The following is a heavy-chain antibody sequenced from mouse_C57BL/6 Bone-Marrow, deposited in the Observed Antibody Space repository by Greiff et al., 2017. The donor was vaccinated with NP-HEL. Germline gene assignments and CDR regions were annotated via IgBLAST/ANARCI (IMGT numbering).Heavy chain of an antibody. CDR3: ARREGTGYYFDY. CDR2: INPGSGGT. V-gene: IGHV1-54*01. Sequence: VQLQQSGAELVRPGTSVKVSCKASGYAFTNYLIEWVKQRPGQGLEWIGVINPGSGGTNYNEKFKGKATLTADKSSCTAYMQLSSLTSEDSAVYFCARREGTGYYFDYWGQGTTLTVAS. CDR1: GYAFTNYL. J-gene: IGHJ2*01. D-gene: IGHD3-3*01.